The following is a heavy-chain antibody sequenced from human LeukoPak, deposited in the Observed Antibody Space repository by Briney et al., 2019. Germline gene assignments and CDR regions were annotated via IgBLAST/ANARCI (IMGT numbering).Heavy chain of an antibody. J-gene: IGHJ4*02. CDR1: GGSISSYY. CDR2: IYYSGST. D-gene: IGHD3-22*01. CDR3: ARDLDYYDSSGFGY. Sequence: SEALSLTCTVSGGSISSYYWSWIRQPPGKGLEWIGYIYYSGSTNYNPSLKSRVTISVDTSQNQFSLKLSSVTAADTAVYYCARDLDYYDSSGFGYWGQGTLVTVSS. V-gene: IGHV4-59*01.